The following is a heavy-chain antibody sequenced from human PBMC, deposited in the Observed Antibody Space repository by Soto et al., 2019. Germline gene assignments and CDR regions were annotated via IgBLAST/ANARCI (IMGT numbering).Heavy chain of an antibody. V-gene: IGHV3-48*03. D-gene: IGHD6-19*01. CDR3: AREGSSGWVAFDY. Sequence: GGSLRLSCAASGFTFSSYEMNWVRQAQGKGLGWVSYISSSGSTIYYADSVKGRFTISRDNAKNSLYLQMNSLRAEDTAVYYCAREGSSGWVAFDYWGQGTLVTVSS. J-gene: IGHJ4*02. CDR1: GFTFSSYE. CDR2: ISSSGSTI.